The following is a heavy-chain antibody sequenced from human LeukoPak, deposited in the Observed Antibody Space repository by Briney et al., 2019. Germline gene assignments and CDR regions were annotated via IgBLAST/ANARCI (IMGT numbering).Heavy chain of an antibody. CDR2: INHSGST. Sequence: PSETLSLTCAVYGGSFSGYYWSWIRQPPGKGLEWIGEINHSGSTNYNPSLTSRVTISVDTSKNQSSLKLSSVTAADTAVYYCARRSDCGGDCYSNWFSPWGQGTLVTVSS. D-gene: IGHD2-21*02. CDR1: GGSFSGYY. J-gene: IGHJ5*02. CDR3: ARRSDCGGDCYSNWFSP. V-gene: IGHV4-34*01.